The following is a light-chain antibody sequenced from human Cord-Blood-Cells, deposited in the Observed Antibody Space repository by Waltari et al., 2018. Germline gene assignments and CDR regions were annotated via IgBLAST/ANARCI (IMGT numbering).Light chain of an antibody. CDR1: QSVSSY. CDR3: QQRSNWPGT. J-gene: IGKJ2*01. Sequence: EIVLPQSPATLSLSSGERATLSCMASQSVSSYLAWYQQKPGQAPRLLIYDASNRATGIPARFSGSGSGTDFTLTISSLEPEDFAVYYCQQRSNWPGTFGQGTKLEIK. CDR2: DAS. V-gene: IGKV3-11*01.